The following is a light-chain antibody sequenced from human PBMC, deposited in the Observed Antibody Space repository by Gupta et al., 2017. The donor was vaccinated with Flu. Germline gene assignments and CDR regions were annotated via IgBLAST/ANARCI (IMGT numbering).Light chain of an antibody. V-gene: IGKV1-9*01. Sequence: PSFLSASVGDRVTITYRASQGISSYLAWYPQKPGKGPKLLLYAASTVQSGVPSKFSGSGSGTEFTITISSMQPEDFASYYCQQRKSYPRTFGQGTKLEIK. CDR3: QQRKSYPRT. J-gene: IGKJ2*01. CDR1: QGISSY. CDR2: AAS.